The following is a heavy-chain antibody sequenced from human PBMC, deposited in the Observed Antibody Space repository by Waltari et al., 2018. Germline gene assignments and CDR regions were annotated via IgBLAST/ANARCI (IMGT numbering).Heavy chain of an antibody. Sequence: QVQVVQSGAEVKKPGASVKVSCKPSGYTFTGYYIHWVRQAPGQGLAWMGWINPDTGGTNYGQKFQGRVSMTRDTSISTAYMELSSLKSDDTAIYYCTRWTFAMGFDPWGQGTLVTVSS. V-gene: IGHV1-2*02. J-gene: IGHJ5*02. CDR1: GYTFTGYY. CDR2: INPDTGGT. CDR3: TRWTFAMGFDP.